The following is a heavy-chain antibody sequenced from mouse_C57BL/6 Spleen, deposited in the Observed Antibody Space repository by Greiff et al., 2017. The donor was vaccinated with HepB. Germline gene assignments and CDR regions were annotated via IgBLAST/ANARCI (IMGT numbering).Heavy chain of an antibody. CDR2: ISYDGSN. V-gene: IGHV3-6*01. Sequence: EVKLMESGPGLVKPSQSLSLTCSVTGYSITSGYYWNWIRQFPGNKLEWMGYISYDGSNNYNPSLKNRISITRDTSKNQFFLKLNSVTTEDTATYYCASEGDDYDGFAYWDQGTLVTVSA. J-gene: IGHJ3*01. CDR3: ASEGDDYDGFAY. D-gene: IGHD2-4*01. CDR1: GYSITSGYY.